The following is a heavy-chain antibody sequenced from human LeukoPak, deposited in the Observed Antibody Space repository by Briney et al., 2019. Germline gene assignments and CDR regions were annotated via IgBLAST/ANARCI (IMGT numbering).Heavy chain of an antibody. J-gene: IGHJ4*02. CDR3: ARDWGPYYYDSSGYYDY. V-gene: IGHV3-7*01. Sequence: GGSLRLSCAASGFTFSSYWMSWVRQAPGKGLEWVANIKQDGSEKYYVDSVKGRFTISRDNAKNSLYLQMNSLRAEDTAVYYCARDWGPYYYDSSGYYDYWGQGTLVTVSS. CDR1: GFTFSSYW. D-gene: IGHD3-22*01. CDR2: IKQDGSEK.